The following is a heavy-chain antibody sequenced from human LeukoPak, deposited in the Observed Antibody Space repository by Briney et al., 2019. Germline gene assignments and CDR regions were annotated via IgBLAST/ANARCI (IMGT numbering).Heavy chain of an antibody. CDR3: AKNNGGRVPAALEY. V-gene: IGHV3-30*18. CDR2: ISYDGSNK. J-gene: IGHJ4*02. Sequence: PGRSLRLSCAASGFTFSSYGMHWVRQAPGKGLEWEAVISYDGSNKYYADSVKGRFTISRDNSKNTLYLQMNSLRAEDTAVYYCAKNNGGRVPAALEYWGQGTLVTVSP. CDR1: GFTFSSYG. D-gene: IGHD2-2*01.